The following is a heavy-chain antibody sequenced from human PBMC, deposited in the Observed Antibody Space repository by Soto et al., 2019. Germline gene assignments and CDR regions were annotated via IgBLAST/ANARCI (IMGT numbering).Heavy chain of an antibody. Sequence: GGSLRLSCAASGFTFDDYAMHWVRQAPGKGLEWVSLISGDGGSTYYADSVKGRFTISRDNSKNSLYLQMNSLRTEDTALYYCAKDNYDFWSGYNIDYWGQGPLVTVSS. V-gene: IGHV3-43*02. D-gene: IGHD3-3*01. CDR3: AKDNYDFWSGYNIDY. CDR2: ISGDGGST. CDR1: GFTFDDYA. J-gene: IGHJ4*02.